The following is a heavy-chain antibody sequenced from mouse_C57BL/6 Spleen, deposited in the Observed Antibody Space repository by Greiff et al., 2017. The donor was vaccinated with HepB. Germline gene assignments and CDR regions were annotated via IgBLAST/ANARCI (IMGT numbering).Heavy chain of an antibody. D-gene: IGHD2-4*01. CDR3: ARNGGLRHWYFDV. V-gene: IGHV2-2*01. CDR1: GFSLTSYG. Sequence: VQRVESGPGLVQPSQSLSITCTVSGFSLTSYGVHWVRQSPGKGLEWLGVIWSGGSTDYNAAFISRLSISKDNSKSQVFFKMNSLQADDTAIYYCARNGGLRHWYFDVWGTGTTVTVSS. CDR2: IWSGGST. J-gene: IGHJ1*03.